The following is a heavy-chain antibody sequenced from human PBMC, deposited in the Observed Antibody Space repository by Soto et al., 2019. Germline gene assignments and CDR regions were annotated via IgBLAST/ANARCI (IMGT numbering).Heavy chain of an antibody. Sequence: QVQLVESGGGVVQPGGSLRLSCAASGFTFSSYGMHWVRQAPGKGLEWVAVIWYDGSNKYYADSVKGRFTISRDNSKNTLYLQMNSLRAEDTAVYYCARGGYCTNGVCYMGAFDIWGQGTMVTVSS. J-gene: IGHJ3*02. D-gene: IGHD2-8*01. V-gene: IGHV3-33*01. CDR3: ARGGYCTNGVCYMGAFDI. CDR1: GFTFSSYG. CDR2: IWYDGSNK.